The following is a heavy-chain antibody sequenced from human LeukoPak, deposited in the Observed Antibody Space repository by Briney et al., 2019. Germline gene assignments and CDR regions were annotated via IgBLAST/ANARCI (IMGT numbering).Heavy chain of an antibody. CDR3: AREARGGSYELFRRQYGMDV. CDR2: ISSSSSTI. D-gene: IGHD1-26*01. Sequence: SGGSLRLSCAASGFTFSSYSMNWVRQAPGKGLEWVSYISSSSSTIYYADSVKGRFTISRDNAKNSLYLQMNSLRAEDTAVYYCAREARGGSYELFRRQYGMDVWGQGTTVTVSS. CDR1: GFTFSSYS. V-gene: IGHV3-48*01. J-gene: IGHJ6*02.